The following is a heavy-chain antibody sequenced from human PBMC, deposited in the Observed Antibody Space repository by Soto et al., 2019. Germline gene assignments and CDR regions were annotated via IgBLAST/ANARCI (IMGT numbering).Heavy chain of an antibody. CDR3: AXXRKLRYFXWLLSR. CDR2: ISYDGSNK. V-gene: IGHV3-30*03. Sequence: GGSLRLSCAASGFTFSSYGMHWVRQAPGKGLEWVAVISYDGSNKYYADSVKGRFTISRDNSKNTLYLQMNSLRAEDTAVYYCAXXRKLRYFXWLLSRWGQGTLVTVSS. CDR1: GFTFSSYG. D-gene: IGHD3-9*01. J-gene: IGHJ4*02.